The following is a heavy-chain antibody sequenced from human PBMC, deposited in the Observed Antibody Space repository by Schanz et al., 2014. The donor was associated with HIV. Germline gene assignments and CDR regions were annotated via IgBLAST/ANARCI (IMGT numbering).Heavy chain of an antibody. D-gene: IGHD1-26*01. Sequence: QVQLQQSGAEVKKPGSSVKVSCKASGGPFSIYAISWVRQAPGQGLEWMGGINPNSGGTNYAQKFQGRVTMTRDTSISTDYMELSRLRSDDTAVYYCARGIVGATPAFDIWGQGTMVTVSS. CDR2: INPNSGGT. CDR3: ARGIVGATPAFDI. CDR1: GGPFSIYA. J-gene: IGHJ3*02. V-gene: IGHV1-2*02.